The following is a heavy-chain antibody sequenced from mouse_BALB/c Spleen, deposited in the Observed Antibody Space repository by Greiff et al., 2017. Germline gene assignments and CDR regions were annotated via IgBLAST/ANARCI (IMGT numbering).Heavy chain of an antibody. J-gene: IGHJ2*01. CDR1: GFTFTDYY. CDR3: ARALNWDKYSFAY. Sequence: EVKLVESGGGLVQPGGSLRLSCATSGFTFTDYYMSWVRQPPGKALEWLGFIRNNANGYTTAYSASVKGRFTISRDNAKSILYLQMNTLSAEDSATYYYARALNWDKYSFAYWGQGTTLTVSS. V-gene: IGHV7-3*02. CDR2: IRNNANGYTT. D-gene: IGHD4-1*01.